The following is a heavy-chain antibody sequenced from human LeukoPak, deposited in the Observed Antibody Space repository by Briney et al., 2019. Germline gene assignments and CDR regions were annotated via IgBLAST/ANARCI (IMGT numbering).Heavy chain of an antibody. D-gene: IGHD3-10*01. J-gene: IGHJ4*02. Sequence: GGSLRLSCAASGFTFSNAWMSWVRQAPGKGLEWVSGIGGSGSTTYYADSVKGRFTISRDNSKNTLYLQMNSLRAEDTAIYYCARELWFDYWGQGTLVTVSS. CDR3: ARELWFDY. CDR2: IGGSGSTT. V-gene: IGHV3-23*01. CDR1: GFTFSNAW.